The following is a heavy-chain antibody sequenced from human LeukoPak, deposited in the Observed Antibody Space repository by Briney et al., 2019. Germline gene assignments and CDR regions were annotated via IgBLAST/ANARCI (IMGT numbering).Heavy chain of an antibody. J-gene: IGHJ4*02. V-gene: IGHV3-23*01. Sequence: GGSLRLSCAASGFTFSSYAMSWVRQAPGKGLEWVSAISGSGGSTYYADSVKGRFTISRDNSKNTLYLQMNSLRAEDTAVYYCAKGLLRFLEWSHHFDYWGQGTLVTVSS. D-gene: IGHD3-3*01. CDR1: GFTFSSYA. CDR2: ISGSGGST. CDR3: AKGLLRFLEWSHHFDY.